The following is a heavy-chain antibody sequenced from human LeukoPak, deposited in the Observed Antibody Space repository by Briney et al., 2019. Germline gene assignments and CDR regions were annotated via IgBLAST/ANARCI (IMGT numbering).Heavy chain of an antibody. D-gene: IGHD3-22*01. V-gene: IGHV3-23*01. CDR1: GFTFSSYA. CDR2: ISGSGGST. Sequence: GGSLRLSCAASGFTFSSYAVSWVRQAPGKGLEWVSAISGSGGSTYYADSVKGRFTISRDNSKNTLYLQMNSLRADDTAVYYCAKSTMIVVVIPPFDYWGQGTLVTVSS. J-gene: IGHJ4*02. CDR3: AKSTMIVVVIPPFDY.